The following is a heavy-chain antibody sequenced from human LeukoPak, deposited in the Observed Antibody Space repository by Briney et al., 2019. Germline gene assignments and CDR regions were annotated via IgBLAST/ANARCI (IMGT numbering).Heavy chain of an antibody. CDR2: IKQDGSEE. CDR1: GFTFRISW. CDR3: ARGGSNFDY. J-gene: IGHJ4*02. Sequence: PGGSLRLSCAASGFTFRISWMTWVRQAPGKGLEWVANIKQDGSEEYYVDSVKGRFTISRDNAKNSLFLQMNSLRAEDTAVYYCARGGSNFDYWGQGTLVTVSS. V-gene: IGHV3-7*01. D-gene: IGHD1-26*01.